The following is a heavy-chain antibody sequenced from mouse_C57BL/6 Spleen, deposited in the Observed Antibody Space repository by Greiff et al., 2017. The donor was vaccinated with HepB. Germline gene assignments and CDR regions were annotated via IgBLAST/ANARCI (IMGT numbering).Heavy chain of an antibody. CDR2: IRSKSNNYAT. J-gene: IGHJ4*01. Sequence: EVKVVESGGGLVQPKGSLKLSCAASGFSFNTYAMNWVRQAPGKGLEWVARIRSKSNNYATYYAESVKDRFTISRDDSESMLYLQMNNLKTEDTAMYSCVRHGHSHYYAMDYWGQGTSVTVSS. CDR3: VRHGHSHYYAMDY. CDR1: GFSFNTYA. V-gene: IGHV10-1*01.